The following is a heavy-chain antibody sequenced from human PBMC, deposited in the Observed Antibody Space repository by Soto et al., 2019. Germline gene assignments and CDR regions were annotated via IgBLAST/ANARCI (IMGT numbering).Heavy chain of an antibody. J-gene: IGHJ4*02. D-gene: IGHD2-15*01. CDR1: GYRFTSYW. CDR3: ARHYCSGDSCYSGADFDY. Sequence: GESLKISCKGSGYRFTSYWISWVRQMPGKGLEWMGRIDPSDSYTKNSPSFRGHVSISVDKSISTAYLQWSSLKASDTAMYHCARHYCSGDSCYSGADFDYWGQGTLVTVSS. CDR2: IDPSDSYT. V-gene: IGHV5-10-1*01.